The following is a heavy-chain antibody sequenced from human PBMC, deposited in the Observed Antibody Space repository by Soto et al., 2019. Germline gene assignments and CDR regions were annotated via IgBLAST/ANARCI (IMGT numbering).Heavy chain of an antibody. CDR2: FDPEDGET. D-gene: IGHD1-20*01. J-gene: IGHJ6*02. CDR1: GYTLHELS. CDR3: ATCRRVITGPRLGMDV. V-gene: IGHV1-24*01. Sequence: ASVKVSCKVSGYTLHELSMHWVRQAPGKGLEWMGGFDPEDGETIYAQKFQGRVTMTEDTSTDTAYMELSSLRSEYTAVYYWATCRRVITGPRLGMDVWGQGTTVTVSS.